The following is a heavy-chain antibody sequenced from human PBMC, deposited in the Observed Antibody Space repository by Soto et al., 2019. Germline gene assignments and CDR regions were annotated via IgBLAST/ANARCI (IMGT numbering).Heavy chain of an antibody. D-gene: IGHD2-15*01. CDR2: IKRKIDGEAT. Sequence: EVQLVESGGGLVKPGGSLRLSCAASGFSFSNAWMNWVRQAPGKGLEWVGRIKRKIDGEATDYAGPVKGRFTVFRDDSKSAPYLQMNSLKCDDTAVYYCTTGSVEGVWGQGTTVTVS. CDR3: TTGSVEGV. CDR1: GFSFSNAW. V-gene: IGHV3-15*07. J-gene: IGHJ6*02.